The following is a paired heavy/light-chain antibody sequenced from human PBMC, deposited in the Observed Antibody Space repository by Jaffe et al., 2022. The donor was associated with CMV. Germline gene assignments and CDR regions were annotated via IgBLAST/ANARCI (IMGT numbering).Light chain of an antibody. Sequence: SYELTQPPSVSVSPGQTASITCSGDKLGDKYACWYQQKPGQSPVLVIYQDSKRPSGIPERFSGSNSGNTATLTISGTQAMDEADYYCQAWDSSTAGVFGGGTKLTVL. CDR2: QDS. CDR3: QAWDSSTAGV. J-gene: IGLJ2*01. CDR1: KLGDKY. V-gene: IGLV3-1*01.
Heavy chain of an antibody. V-gene: IGHV3-73*02. CDR1: GFTFSGSA. Sequence: EVQLVESGGGLVQPGGSLKLSCAASGFTFSGSAMHWVRQASGKGLEWVGRIRSKANSYATAYAASVKGRFTISRDDSKNTAYLQMNSLKTEDTAVYYCTRQLDIVATTYYYGMDVWGQGTTVTVSS. CDR3: TRQLDIVATTYYYGMDV. J-gene: IGHJ6*02. CDR2: IRSKANSYAT. D-gene: IGHD5-12*01.